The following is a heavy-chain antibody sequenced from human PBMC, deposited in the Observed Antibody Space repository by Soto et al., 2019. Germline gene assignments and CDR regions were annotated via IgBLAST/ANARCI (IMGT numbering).Heavy chain of an antibody. D-gene: IGHD1-1*01. CDR3: ARSRLPCCTTGTTDGGNSNWFDP. CDR2: TYYRSKWYN. CDR1: GDSVSSNSAA. J-gene: IGHJ5*02. V-gene: IGHV6-1*01. Sequence: QVQLQQSGPGLVKPSQTLSLTCAISGDSVSSNSAAWNWIRQSPSRGLEWLGRTYYRSKWYNDYAVSVKSRITINPDTSKNQFSLQLNSVTPEDTAVYYCARSRLPCCTTGTTDGGNSNWFDPWGQGTLVTVSS.